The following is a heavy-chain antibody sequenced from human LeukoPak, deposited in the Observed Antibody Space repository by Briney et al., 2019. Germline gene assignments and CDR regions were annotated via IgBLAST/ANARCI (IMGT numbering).Heavy chain of an antibody. CDR1: GFTFSTYG. CDR2: IPYDGSHK. D-gene: IGHD3-10*01. V-gene: IGHV3-30*03. CDR3: AHFHGSGSYSFDF. Sequence: GGSLRLSCAASGFTFSTYGFHWVRQAPGKGLEWVAVIPYDGSHKDYADSVKGRFTISRDDSKNTLYLQMNSLRTEDTAVYYCAHFHGSGSYSFDFWGQGTLVTVSS. J-gene: IGHJ4*02.